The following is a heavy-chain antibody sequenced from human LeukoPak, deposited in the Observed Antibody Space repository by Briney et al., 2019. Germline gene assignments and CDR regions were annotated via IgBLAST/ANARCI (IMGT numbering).Heavy chain of an antibody. V-gene: IGHV4-39*01. CDR2: IYESGRT. CDR3: ARGDSSSWSLFDY. D-gene: IGHD6-13*01. J-gene: IGHJ4*02. CDR1: GGSISSGYHY. Sequence: SETLSLTCTVSGGSISSGYHYWGWIRQPPGKGLEWIGGIYESGRTHYNPSLRSRITISVDTSKNQFSLELSSVTAADTAVYYCARGDSSSWSLFDYWDQGTLVTVSS.